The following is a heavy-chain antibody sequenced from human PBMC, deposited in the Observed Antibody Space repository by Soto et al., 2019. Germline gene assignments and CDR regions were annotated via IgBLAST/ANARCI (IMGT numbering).Heavy chain of an antibody. V-gene: IGHV3-23*01. D-gene: IGHD3-10*01. CDR2: ISGSGGST. CDR1: GFTFSSYA. Sequence: GGSLRLSCAASGFTFSSYAMSWVRQAPGKGLEWVSAISGSGGSTYYADSVKGRFIISRDNSKNTLYLQMNSLRAEDTAVYYCAKDGLGSLLWFGELLVNWFDPWGQGTLVTVSS. CDR3: AKDGLGSLLWFGELLVNWFDP. J-gene: IGHJ5*02.